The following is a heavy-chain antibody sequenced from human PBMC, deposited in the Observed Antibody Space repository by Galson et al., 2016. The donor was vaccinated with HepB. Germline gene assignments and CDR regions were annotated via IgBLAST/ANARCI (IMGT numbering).Heavy chain of an antibody. Sequence: SETLSLTCTVSGASVSSGSSYWSWVRQPPGKGLEWIGYIYSGENTNYSPSLKSRVTISIDTSKSQFSLKWTSLTAADTAVYYCAASTDAYFDYGLDVWGQGTAVTDSS. CDR2: IYSGENT. V-gene: IGHV4-61*01. CDR3: AASTDAYFDYGLDV. D-gene: IGHD5-12*01. J-gene: IGHJ6*02. CDR1: GASVSSGSSY.